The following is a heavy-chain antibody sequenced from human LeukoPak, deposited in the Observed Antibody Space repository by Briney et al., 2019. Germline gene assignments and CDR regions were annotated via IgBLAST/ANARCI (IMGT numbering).Heavy chain of an antibody. CDR2: INVEGTTT. J-gene: IGHJ4*02. CDR3: TRGGEEPFDY. Sequence: PGGSLRLSCAGSGFTFTRFWMHWVRQAPGKGPVWVARINVEGTTTTYADSVEGRFTISRDENTLYLKMNHLRVDDTAVYYCTRGGEEPFDYWGQGTLVTVSP. CDR1: GFTFTRFW. V-gene: IGHV3-74*01. D-gene: IGHD3-10*01.